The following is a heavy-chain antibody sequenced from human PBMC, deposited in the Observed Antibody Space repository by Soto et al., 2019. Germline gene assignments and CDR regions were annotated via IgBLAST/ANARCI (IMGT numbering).Heavy chain of an antibody. V-gene: IGHV5-51*01. J-gene: IGHJ4*02. CDR3: AGGRYSYGPFDY. D-gene: IGHD5-18*01. Sequence: GESLKISCNGSGYSFTSYCIGLVLQMPGKGLEWMGIIYPGDSDTRYSPSFQGQVTISADKSISTAYLQWSSLKASDTAMYYCAGGRYSYGPFDYWGQGTLVTVSS. CDR2: IYPGDSDT. CDR1: GYSFTSYC.